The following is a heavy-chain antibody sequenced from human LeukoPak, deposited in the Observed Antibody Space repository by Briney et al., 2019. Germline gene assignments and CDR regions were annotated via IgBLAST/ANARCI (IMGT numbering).Heavy chain of an antibody. V-gene: IGHV3-23*01. Sequence: PGGSLRLSCAASGFTFSDYYMSWIRQAPGKGLEWVSSISGSGGSTYYADSVKGRFAISRDNSKNTLYVQMNSLRAEDTAVYYCAKETGYYFDYWGQGILVTVFS. CDR2: ISGSGGST. D-gene: IGHD1-14*01. CDR1: GFTFSDYY. CDR3: AKETGYYFDY. J-gene: IGHJ4*02.